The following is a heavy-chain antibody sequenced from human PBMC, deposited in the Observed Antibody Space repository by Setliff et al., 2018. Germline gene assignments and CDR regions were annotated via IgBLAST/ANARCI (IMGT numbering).Heavy chain of an antibody. Sequence: ASVKVSCKTSGFRFTSFGFSWVRQAPGQGLEWMGWISAYNGYIVYAQKFQGRVTMTTDTSTTTAYMEVRSLRSDDTAVYYCARDRKEIVVKPPAASLDYWGQGTQVTVSS. V-gene: IGHV1-18*04. CDR1: GFRFTSFG. J-gene: IGHJ4*02. D-gene: IGHD2-2*01. CDR2: ISAYNGYI. CDR3: ARDRKEIVVKPPAASLDY.